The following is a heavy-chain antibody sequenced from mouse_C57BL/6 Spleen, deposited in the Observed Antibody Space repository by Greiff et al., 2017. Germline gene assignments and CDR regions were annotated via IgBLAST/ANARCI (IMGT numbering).Heavy chain of an antibody. V-gene: IGHV7-3*01. J-gene: IGHJ1*03. CDR1: GFTFTDYY. Sequence: DVHLVESGGGLVQPGGSLSLSCAASGFTFTDYYMSWVRQPPGKALEWLGFIRNKANGYTTEYSASVKGRFTISRDNSQSILYLQMNALGAEDSATYYCARYNWYFDVWGTGTTVTVSS. CDR2: IRNKANGYTT. CDR3: ARYNWYFDV.